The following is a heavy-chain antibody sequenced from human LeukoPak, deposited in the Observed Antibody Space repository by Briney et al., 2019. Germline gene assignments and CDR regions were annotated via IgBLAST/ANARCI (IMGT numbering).Heavy chain of an antibody. CDR3: ARGAYYYYGSGSSDWFDP. D-gene: IGHD3-10*01. CDR1: GYSISSGYF. CDR2: IYHSGST. J-gene: IGHJ5*02. Sequence: SETLSLTCTVSGYSISSGYFWGWIRQPPGKGLECIGTIYHSGSTYYNPSLKSRVTISVDTSKNQFSLKLSSVTAADTAVYYCARGAYYYYGSGSSDWFDPWGQGTLVTVSS. V-gene: IGHV4-38-2*02.